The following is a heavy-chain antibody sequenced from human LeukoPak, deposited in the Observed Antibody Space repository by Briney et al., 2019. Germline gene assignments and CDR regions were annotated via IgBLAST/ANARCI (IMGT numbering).Heavy chain of an antibody. V-gene: IGHV3-48*03. D-gene: IGHD6-19*01. CDR1: GITFGSYE. Sequence: PPGGSLRLSCVVSGITFGSYEMNWVRQAPGKGLEWVSYISTSGSTIYYADSVKGRFTISRDNAKNSLYLQMNGLRAEDTAIYYCASPQWLAFWGQGTLVTVSS. J-gene: IGHJ4*02. CDR3: ASPQWLAF. CDR2: ISTSGSTI.